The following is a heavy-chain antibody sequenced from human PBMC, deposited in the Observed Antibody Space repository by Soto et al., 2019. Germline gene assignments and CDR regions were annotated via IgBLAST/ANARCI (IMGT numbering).Heavy chain of an antibody. Sequence: VQLVQSGAEVKQPGSSVKVSCKASGGTFSSYTVTWVRQAPGQGLEWMGGFVPIVGTTDYSQNFQGRLTITGDESATTGYMELSSQTSDDTARYYCAIGSTYSGELEFWGQGTLVTVSS. CDR3: AIGSTYSGELEF. D-gene: IGHD1-26*01. J-gene: IGHJ4*02. CDR1: GGTFSSYT. V-gene: IGHV1-69*01. CDR2: FVPIVGTT.